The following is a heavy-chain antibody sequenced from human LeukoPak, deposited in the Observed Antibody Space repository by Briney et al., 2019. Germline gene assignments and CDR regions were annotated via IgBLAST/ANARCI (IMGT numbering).Heavy chain of an antibody. D-gene: IGHD6-13*01. CDR1: GGSFSGYY. Sequence: SETLSLTCAVYGGSFSGYYWSWIRQPPGKGLEWIGEINHSGSTNYNPSLKSRVTMSVDTSKNQFSLKLSSVTAADTAVYHCARGAAAAGFDAFDIWGQGTMVTVSS. J-gene: IGHJ3*02. V-gene: IGHV4-34*01. CDR3: ARGAAAAGFDAFDI. CDR2: INHSGST.